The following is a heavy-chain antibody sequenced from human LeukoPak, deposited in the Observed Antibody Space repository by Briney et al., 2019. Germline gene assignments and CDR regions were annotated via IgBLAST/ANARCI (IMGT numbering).Heavy chain of an antibody. Sequence: PGGSLRLSCVASGFTVSSNYMSWVRQAPGKGLEWVSYISSSSSTIYYADSVKGRFTISRDNAKNSLYLQMNSLRAEDTAVYYCARDPAPYCSGGSCYDWRWGQGTLVTVSS. D-gene: IGHD2-15*01. J-gene: IGHJ4*02. V-gene: IGHV3-48*04. CDR3: ARDPAPYCSGGSCYDWR. CDR1: GFTVSSNY. CDR2: ISSSSSTI.